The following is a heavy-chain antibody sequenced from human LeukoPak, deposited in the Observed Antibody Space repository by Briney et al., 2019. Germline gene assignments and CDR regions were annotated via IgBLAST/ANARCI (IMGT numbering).Heavy chain of an antibody. D-gene: IGHD2-2*02. CDR3: TRVQGTLAYCTRTSCYNMDY. J-gene: IGHJ4*02. V-gene: IGHV1-2*02. CDR2: VNPNSGDT. Sequence: ASVKVSCKTSGYTFTDSYMHWERQAPGEGLEWMGWVNPNSGDTSYAQKFQGRVTMTRDTSISTAYMELSSLRSDDTAVYYCTRVQGTLAYCTRTSCYNMDYWGQGTLVTVPS. CDR1: GYTFTDSY.